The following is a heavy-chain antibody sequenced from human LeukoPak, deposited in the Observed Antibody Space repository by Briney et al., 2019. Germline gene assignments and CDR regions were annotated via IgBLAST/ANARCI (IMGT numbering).Heavy chain of an antibody. CDR1: GYTFTDYY. D-gene: IGHD1-26*01. V-gene: IGHV1-2*02. CDR3: AKTQWKVGATDYFDY. Sequence: ASVKVSCKASGYTFTDYYMHWVRQAPGQGLEWMGWINPNSGGTNYAQKFQGRVTMTRDTSISTAYMELSRLRSDDTAVYYCAKTQWKVGATDYFDYWGQGILVTVSS. J-gene: IGHJ4*02. CDR2: INPNSGGT.